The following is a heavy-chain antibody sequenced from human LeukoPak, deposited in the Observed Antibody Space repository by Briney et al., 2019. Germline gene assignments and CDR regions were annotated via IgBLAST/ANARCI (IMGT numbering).Heavy chain of an antibody. CDR1: GFEFSIHD. CDR2: ISGRGTDT. CDR3: VKGFHFDW. Sequence: GGSLRLSCVVSGFEFSIHDMSWGRQAPGKGPEWVSSISGRGTDTYYRDSVKGRFTISRDTSKNTLYMQMNNLRVEDTALYYCVKGFHFDWWGQGTLVTVSS. V-gene: IGHV3-23*01. J-gene: IGHJ4*02.